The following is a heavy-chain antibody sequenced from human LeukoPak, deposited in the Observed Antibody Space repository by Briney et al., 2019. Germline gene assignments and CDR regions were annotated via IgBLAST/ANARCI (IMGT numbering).Heavy chain of an antibody. J-gene: IGHJ4*02. D-gene: IGHD6-19*01. V-gene: IGHV3-74*01. CDR1: GFTFSSYW. CDR2: INSDGSST. CDR3: ARDGSGWTFDY. Sequence: GGALRLSCAASGFTFSSYWMHWVRQAPGKGLVWGSRINSDGSSTSYADSVKGRFTISRDNAKNTLYLQMNSLRAEDTAVYYCARDGSGWTFDYWGQGTLVTVSS.